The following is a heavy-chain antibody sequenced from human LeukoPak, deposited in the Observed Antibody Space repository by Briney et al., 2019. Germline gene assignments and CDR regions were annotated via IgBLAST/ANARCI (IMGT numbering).Heavy chain of an antibody. V-gene: IGHV4-59*08. CDR2: IYYSGST. CDR1: GGSISSYY. Sequence: SETLSLTCTVSGGSISSYYWSWIRQPPGKGLEWIGYIYYSGSTNYNPSLKSRVTVSVDTSKNQFSLKLSSVTAADTAVYYSARHIYSGYDSFDYWGQGTLVTVSS. D-gene: IGHD5-12*01. J-gene: IGHJ4*02. CDR3: ARHIYSGYDSFDY.